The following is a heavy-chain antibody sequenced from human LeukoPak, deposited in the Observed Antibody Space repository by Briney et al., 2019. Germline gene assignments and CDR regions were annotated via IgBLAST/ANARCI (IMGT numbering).Heavy chain of an antibody. CDR1: GGTFSSYA. V-gene: IGHV1-69*05. CDR2: IIPIFGTA. J-gene: IGHJ3*02. CDR3: ARPRGYGLDAFDI. Sequence: ASVKVSCEASGGTFSSYAISWVRQAPGQGLGWMGGIIPIFGTANYAQKFQGRVTITTDESTSTAYMELSSLRSEDTAVYYCARPRGYGLDAFDIWGQGTMVTVSS. D-gene: IGHD3-10*01.